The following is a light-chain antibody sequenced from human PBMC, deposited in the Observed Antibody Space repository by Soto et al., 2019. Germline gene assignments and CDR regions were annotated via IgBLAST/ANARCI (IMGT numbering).Light chain of an antibody. CDR1: QAMSTY. Sequence: DIQLTQSPSFLSASVGDTVTITCRASQAMSTYLAWYQQKPGKVPKLLIRYASTLQSGVPPRFIGGGSGTEFTLTISTLQPDDSGIYYCQQLNGYQLAFGGGTNVEIK. J-gene: IGKJ4*01. V-gene: IGKV1-9*01. CDR3: QQLNGYQLA. CDR2: YAS.